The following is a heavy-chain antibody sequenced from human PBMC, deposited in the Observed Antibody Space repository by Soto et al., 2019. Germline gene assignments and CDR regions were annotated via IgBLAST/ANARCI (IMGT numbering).Heavy chain of an antibody. CDR1: GFTLNNYA. D-gene: IGHD2-8*02. Sequence: VQLLESGGGLVQPGGSLRLSCSASGFTLNNYAMHWVRQVPGKGLEWLAFISYNEKNKYYGDSVRGRFTISRDDSKNTLFLHMNSLRSEDTAVYYCATDGVEYVVSGLYYFDHWGQGTLVTVSS. CDR3: ATDGVEYVVSGLYYFDH. V-gene: IGHV3-30*04. J-gene: IGHJ4*02. CDR2: ISYNEKNK.